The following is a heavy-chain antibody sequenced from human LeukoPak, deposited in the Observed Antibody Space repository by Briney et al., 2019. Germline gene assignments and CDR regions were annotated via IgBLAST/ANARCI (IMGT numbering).Heavy chain of an antibody. D-gene: IGHD5/OR15-5a*01. V-gene: IGHV3-7*04. CDR3: ARDVSATGALDI. J-gene: IGHJ3*02. CDR1: GFTFSSYW. CDR2: INQDGRDQ. Sequence: GGSLRLSCVASGFTFSSYWKNWVRQAPGKGLEWVANINQDGRDQHFVDSLRGRFTISRDNAKKSLYLQMDSLRAEDTAVYYCARDVSATGALDIWGQGTMVTVSS.